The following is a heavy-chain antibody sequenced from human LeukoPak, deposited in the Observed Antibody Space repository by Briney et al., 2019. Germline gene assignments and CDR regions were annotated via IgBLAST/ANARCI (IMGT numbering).Heavy chain of an antibody. V-gene: IGHV4-59*08. CDR2: IYYSGST. CDR1: GGSISSCY. CDR3: ARHVLAAAQYNWFDP. Sequence: PSETQTLTCTVSGGSISSCYWSWLRLPPGEGRGLVGYIYYSGSTNYTPSLQSRVTISVDTSKNQFSLKLSSVTAADTAVYYRARHVLAAAQYNWFDPWGQGTLVTVSS. J-gene: IGHJ5*02. D-gene: IGHD6-13*01.